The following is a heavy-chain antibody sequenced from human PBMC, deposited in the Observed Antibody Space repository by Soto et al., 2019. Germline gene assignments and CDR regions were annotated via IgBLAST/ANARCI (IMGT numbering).Heavy chain of an antibody. Sequence: SETLSLTCTVSGGSISSSSYYWGWIRQPPWKGLEWIGSIYYSGSTYYNPSLKSRVTISVDTSKNQFSLKLSSVTAADTAVYYCARHLSARGSGSYGYYYGMDVWGQGTTVTVSS. CDR2: IYYSGST. CDR1: GGSISSSSYY. J-gene: IGHJ6*02. V-gene: IGHV4-39*01. D-gene: IGHD3-10*01. CDR3: ARHLSARGSGSYGYYYGMDV.